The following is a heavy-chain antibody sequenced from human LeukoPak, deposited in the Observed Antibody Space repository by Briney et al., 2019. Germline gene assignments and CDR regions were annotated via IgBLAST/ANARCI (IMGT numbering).Heavy chain of an antibody. CDR2: ISSSSSYI. J-gene: IGHJ3*02. CDR1: GFTFSSYS. CDR3: ASGEVVATIWSDAFDI. D-gene: IGHD5-12*01. V-gene: IGHV3-21*01. Sequence: GGSLRLSCAASGFTFSSYSMNWVRQAPGKGLEWVSSISSSSSYIYYADSVKGRFTISRDNAKNSLYLQMNSLRAEDTAVYYCASGEVVATIWSDAFDIWGQGTMVTASS.